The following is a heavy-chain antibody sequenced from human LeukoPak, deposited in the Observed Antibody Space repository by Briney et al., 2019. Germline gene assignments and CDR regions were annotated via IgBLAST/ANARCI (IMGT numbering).Heavy chain of an antibody. J-gene: IGHJ4*02. CDR2: IKQDGSEK. V-gene: IGHV3-7*01. CDR3: AGGPGFLIDS. CDR1: GFTFSSYA. D-gene: IGHD2-15*01. Sequence: PGGSLRLSCAASGFTFSSYAMNWVRQAPGKGLEWVANIKQDGSEKHYLDSVKGRFTISRDNAKNSLYLQMNSLRAEDTAVYYCAGGPGFLIDSWGQGTLVTVSS.